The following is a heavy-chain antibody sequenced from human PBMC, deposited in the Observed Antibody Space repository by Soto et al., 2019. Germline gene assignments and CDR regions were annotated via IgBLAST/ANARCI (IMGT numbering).Heavy chain of an antibody. D-gene: IGHD6-13*01. J-gene: IGHJ6*03. V-gene: IGHV4-39*01. Sequence: SETLSLTCTVSGGSISSSSYYWGWIRQPPGKGLEWIGSIYYSGSTYYNPSLKSPVTISVDTSKNQFSLKLSSVTAADTAVYYCARLSSSSWYAYYYYMDVWGKGTTVTVSS. CDR2: IYYSGST. CDR3: ARLSSSSWYAYYYYMDV. CDR1: GGSISSSSYY.